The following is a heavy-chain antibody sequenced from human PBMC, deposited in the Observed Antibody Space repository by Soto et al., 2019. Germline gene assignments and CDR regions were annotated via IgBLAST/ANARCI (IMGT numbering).Heavy chain of an antibody. CDR3: ARSLFDYGDSSYYYDGMDV. J-gene: IGHJ6*02. D-gene: IGHD4-17*01. V-gene: IGHV1-69*01. CDR1: GGTFSSYA. CDR2: IIPIFGTA. Sequence: QVQLVQSGAEVKKPGSSVKVSCKASGGTFSSYAISWVRQAPGQGLEWMGGIIPIFGTANYAQKFQGRVTIPADESTSTAYMELSSLRSEDTAVYYCARSLFDYGDSSYYYDGMDVWGQGNTVTVSS.